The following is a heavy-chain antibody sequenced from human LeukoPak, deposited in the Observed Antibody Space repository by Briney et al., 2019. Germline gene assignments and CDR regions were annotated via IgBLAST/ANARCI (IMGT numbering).Heavy chain of an antibody. D-gene: IGHD1-26*01. CDR1: GFTVSSNY. J-gene: IGHJ4*02. CDR2: ISSGGSTI. CDR3: ARNEWAGF. Sequence: GGSLRLSCAASGFTVSSNYMSWVRQAPGKGLEWVSYISSGGSTIYYADSVKGRFTISRDNAKNSLYLQMNSLRDDDTAVYYCARNEWAGFWGQGTLVTVSS. V-gene: IGHV3-48*02.